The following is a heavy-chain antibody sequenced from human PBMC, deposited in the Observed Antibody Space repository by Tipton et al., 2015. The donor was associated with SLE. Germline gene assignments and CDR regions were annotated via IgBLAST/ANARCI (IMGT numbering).Heavy chain of an antibody. CDR3: ARDTSYRLDY. CDR1: GGSIGSHY. CDR2: IYYSGST. J-gene: IGHJ4*02. V-gene: IGHV4-59*11. D-gene: IGHD3-16*02. Sequence: TLSLTCTVSGGSIGSHYWSWIRQPPGKGLEWIGYIYYSGSTNYNPSLKSRVTISVDTSKNQFSLKLSSVTAADTAVYYCARDTSYRLDYWGQGTLVTVSS.